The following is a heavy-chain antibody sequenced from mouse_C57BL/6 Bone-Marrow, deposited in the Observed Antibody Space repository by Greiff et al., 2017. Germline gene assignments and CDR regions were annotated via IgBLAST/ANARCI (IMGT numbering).Heavy chain of an antibody. CDR2: ISSGGDYI. Sequence: EVHLVESGEGLVKPGGSLKLSCAASGFTFSSYAMSWVRQTPEKRLEWVAYISSGGDYIYYADTVKGRFTISRDNARNTLYLQMSSLKSEDTAMYYCTRGKIYYYGSKGAMDYWGQGTSVTVSS. V-gene: IGHV5-9-1*02. CDR1: GFTFSSYA. CDR3: TRGKIYYYGSKGAMDY. D-gene: IGHD1-1*01. J-gene: IGHJ4*01.